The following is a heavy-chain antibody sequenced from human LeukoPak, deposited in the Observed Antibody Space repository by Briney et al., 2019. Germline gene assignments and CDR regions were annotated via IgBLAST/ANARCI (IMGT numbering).Heavy chain of an antibody. Sequence: PSQTLSLTCAISGDSVSSNSAAWNWIRQSPSRGLEWLGRTYYRSKWYNDYAVSVKSRITTNPDTSKNQFSLQLNSVTPEDTAVYYCAREVIVTDYYDSSGMRYYFDYWGQGTLVTVSS. CDR1: GDSVSSNSAA. V-gene: IGHV6-1*01. D-gene: IGHD3-22*01. CDR2: TYYRSKWYN. J-gene: IGHJ4*02. CDR3: AREVIVTDYYDSSGMRYYFDY.